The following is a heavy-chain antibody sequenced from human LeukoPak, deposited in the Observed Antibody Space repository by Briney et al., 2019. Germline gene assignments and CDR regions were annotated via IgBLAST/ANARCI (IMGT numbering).Heavy chain of an antibody. J-gene: IGHJ4*02. CDR1: GYTFTTYG. CDR2: ISTYNGNT. Sequence: ASVKVSCKASGYTFTTYGISWVRQAPGQGLEWMGWISTYNGNTNYAQNLQGRVTMTTDTPTSTAYMELRSLRSDDTAVYYCARSSLAVAGSVFDYWGQGTLVTVSS. V-gene: IGHV1-18*01. CDR3: ARSSLAVAGSVFDY. D-gene: IGHD6-19*01.